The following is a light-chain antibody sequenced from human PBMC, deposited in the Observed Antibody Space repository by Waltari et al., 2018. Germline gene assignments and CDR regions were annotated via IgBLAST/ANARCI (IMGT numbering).Light chain of an antibody. CDR2: RDT. V-gene: IGLV3-9*01. J-gene: IGLJ3*02. CDR3: QVWDSRSSWV. Sequence: SYELTQPLSVSVALGQTASITCGGNNIESQDVHWYQQKPGQAPVLVRFRDTNRASGIPERFSGSNSGNTATLTITRAQAGDEADYYCQVWDSRSSWVFGGGTKLTVL. CDR1: NIESQD.